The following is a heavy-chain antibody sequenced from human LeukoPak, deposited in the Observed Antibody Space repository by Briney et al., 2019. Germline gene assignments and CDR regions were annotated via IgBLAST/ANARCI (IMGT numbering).Heavy chain of an antibody. J-gene: IGHJ4*02. CDR2: ISSSGSTI. Sequence: GGSLRLSCAASGFTFSSYSMNWVRQAPGKGLEWVSYISSSGSTIYYADSVKGRFTISRDNAKNSLYLQMNSLRAEDTAVYYCARESAATRGDYWGRGTLVTVSS. CDR1: GFTFSSYS. CDR3: ARESAATRGDY. D-gene: IGHD6-25*01. V-gene: IGHV3-48*04.